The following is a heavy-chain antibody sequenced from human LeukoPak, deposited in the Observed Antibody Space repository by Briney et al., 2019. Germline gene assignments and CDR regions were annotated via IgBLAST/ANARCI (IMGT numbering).Heavy chain of an antibody. J-gene: IGHJ4*02. V-gene: IGHV3-23*01. CDR2: VSGSGVST. CDR3: TKDHGSYGSGSLLFDY. D-gene: IGHD3-10*01. Sequence: PGGSLRLSCAASGFTFRSYAMNWVRQAPGKGLEWVASVSGSGVSTYYADSVKGRFTISRDNSRNTLYLQMNSLRAEDTAAYYCTKDHGSYGSGSLLFDYWGQGTLVTVSS. CDR1: GFTFRSYA.